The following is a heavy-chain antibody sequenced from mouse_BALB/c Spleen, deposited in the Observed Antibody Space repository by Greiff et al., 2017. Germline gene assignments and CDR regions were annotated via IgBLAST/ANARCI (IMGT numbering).Heavy chain of an antibody. CDR3: ARGDYDYAMDD. J-gene: IGHJ4*01. V-gene: IGHV5-6-5*01. CDR2: ISSGGST. D-gene: IGHD2-4*01. CDR1: GFPFSSYA. Sequence: EVKLVESGGGLVKPGGSLKLSCAASGFPFSSYAMSWVRQTPEKRLEWVASISSGGSTYYPDSVKGRFTISRDNARNILYLQMSSLRSEDTAMYYCARGDYDYAMDDWGQGTSVTVSS.